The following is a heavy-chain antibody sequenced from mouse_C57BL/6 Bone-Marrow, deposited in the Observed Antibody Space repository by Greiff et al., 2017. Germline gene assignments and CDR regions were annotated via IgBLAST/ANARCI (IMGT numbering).Heavy chain of an antibody. CDR2: ILPGSGST. V-gene: IGHV1-9*01. D-gene: IGHD1-1*01. CDR3: ARGGITTVVAPYYYAMDY. Sequence: QVQLQQSGAELMKPGASVKLSCKATGYTFTGYWIEWVKQRPGHGLEWIGEILPGSGSTNYNEKFKGKATFTADTSSNTAYMQLSSLTTEDSAIYYCARGGITTVVAPYYYAMDYWGQGTSVTVSS. J-gene: IGHJ4*01. CDR1: GYTFTGYW.